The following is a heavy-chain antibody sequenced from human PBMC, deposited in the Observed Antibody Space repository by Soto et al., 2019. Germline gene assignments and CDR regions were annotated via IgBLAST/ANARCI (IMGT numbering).Heavy chain of an antibody. J-gene: IGHJ6*02. Sequence: QVQLLQSGAEVKKHGASVKVSCKASGYNFTSYDINWVRQATGQGLEWMGWLKPNSGNKGYAQKFQSRVNMTRTPSISTAYMEMSSLRSEDTAVYYCARARTGTTSMDVWGQGTTVTVSS. CDR1: GYNFTSYD. D-gene: IGHD1-1*01. V-gene: IGHV1-8*01. CDR2: LKPNSGNK. CDR3: ARARTGTTSMDV.